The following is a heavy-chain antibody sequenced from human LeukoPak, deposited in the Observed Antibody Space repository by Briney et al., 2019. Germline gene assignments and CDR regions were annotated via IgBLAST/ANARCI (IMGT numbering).Heavy chain of an antibody. D-gene: IGHD2-21*01. V-gene: IGHV4-38-2*02. CDR2: IWHGGCV. Sequence: PSETLSLTCVVSGYSISSGHYCAWIRPSPGKVLEWIGSIWHGGCVFYNPSLNSRVSISVDTSRNQLSLKLTSVTAADTAKYYCARDVRIAAAPLDYWGQGTQVTVSS. J-gene: IGHJ4*02. CDR1: GYSISSGHY. CDR3: ARDVRIAAAPLDY.